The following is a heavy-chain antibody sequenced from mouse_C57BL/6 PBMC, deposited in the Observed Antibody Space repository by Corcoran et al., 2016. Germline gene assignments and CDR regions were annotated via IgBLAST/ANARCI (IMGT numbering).Heavy chain of an antibody. Sequence: EVQLQQSGPERVKPGASVKIPCKASGYTFTDYNMDWVKQSLGKSLEWIGDINPNNGGTIYNQKFKGKATLTVDKSSSTAYMELRSLTSEDTAVYYCARYSNWDWYFDVWGTGTTVTVSS. V-gene: IGHV1-18*01. CDR1: GYTFTDYN. CDR3: ARYSNWDWYFDV. CDR2: INPNNGGT. D-gene: IGHD4-1*01. J-gene: IGHJ1*03.